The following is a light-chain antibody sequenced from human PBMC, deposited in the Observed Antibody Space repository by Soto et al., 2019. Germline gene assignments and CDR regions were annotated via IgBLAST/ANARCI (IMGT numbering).Light chain of an antibody. V-gene: IGKV1-5*03. Sequence: DIQRTKYHSTLSASVGDRVTITCRASQSISIWLAWYQQKPGKAPNLLIYKASSLQSGVPSRFSGSGSGTDFTLTITNLQPDDSATYSCQQYTRFPWTFGQGTKVDI. CDR3: QQYTRFPWT. CDR1: QSISIW. CDR2: KAS. J-gene: IGKJ1*01.